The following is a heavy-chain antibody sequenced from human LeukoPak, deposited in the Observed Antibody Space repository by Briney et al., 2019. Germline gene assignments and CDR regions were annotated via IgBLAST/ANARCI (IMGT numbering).Heavy chain of an antibody. CDR2: ISGSGGGT. J-gene: IGHJ6*04. Sequence: HPGGSLRLSCAASGFTFTSYAMSWVRQAPGKGLEWVSSISGSGGGTFYADSVKGRFTISRDNSKNTLYLQMNSLRAEDTAVYYCAELGITMIGGVWGKGTTVTISS. CDR3: AELGITMIGGV. CDR1: GFTFTSYA. V-gene: IGHV3-23*01. D-gene: IGHD3-10*02.